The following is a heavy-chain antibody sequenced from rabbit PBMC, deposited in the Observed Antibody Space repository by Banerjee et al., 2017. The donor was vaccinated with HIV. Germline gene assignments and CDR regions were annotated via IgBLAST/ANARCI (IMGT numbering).Heavy chain of an antibody. D-gene: IGHD2-1*01. CDR2: IYPGGSGST. Sequence: QQQLEESGGGLVKPGGTLTLTCKASGIDFSGYYYMCWVRQAPGRGLEWIACIYPGGSGSTWYANWAKGRFTISKTSSTTVTLQMTSLTAADTATYFCAGGDADYGDFNLWGPGTLVTVS. J-gene: IGHJ4*01. CDR1: GIDFSGYYY. CDR3: AGGDADYGDFNL. V-gene: IGHV1S45*01.